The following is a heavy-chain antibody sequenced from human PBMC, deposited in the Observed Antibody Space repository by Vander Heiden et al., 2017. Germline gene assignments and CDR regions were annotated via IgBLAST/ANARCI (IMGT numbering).Heavy chain of an antibody. CDR3: ARHGGEFTMVRGGYYGMDV. CDR1: GGTLSSSSYY. J-gene: IGHJ6*02. D-gene: IGHD3-10*01. Sequence: QLQLQESGPGLVKPSETLSLTCTVSGGTLSSSSYYWGWIRQPPGKGLEWIGSIYYSGSTYYNPSLKSRVTISVDTSKNQFSLKLSSVTAADTAVYYCARHGGEFTMVRGGYYGMDVWGQGTTVTVSS. CDR2: IYYSGST. V-gene: IGHV4-39*01.